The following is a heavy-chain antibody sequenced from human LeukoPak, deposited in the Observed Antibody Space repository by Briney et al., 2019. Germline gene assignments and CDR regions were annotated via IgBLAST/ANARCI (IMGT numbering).Heavy chain of an antibody. CDR2: ISAYNGNT. Sequence: ASVKVSCKASGYTFTSYGISWVRQAPGQGLEWMGWISAYNGNTNYAQKLQGRVTMTTDTSTSTAYMELRSLRSDDTAVYYCARDFGLRLKGWYFDYWGQGTLVTVSS. D-gene: IGHD5-12*01. CDR1: GYTFTSYG. V-gene: IGHV1-18*01. J-gene: IGHJ4*02. CDR3: ARDFGLRLKGWYFDY.